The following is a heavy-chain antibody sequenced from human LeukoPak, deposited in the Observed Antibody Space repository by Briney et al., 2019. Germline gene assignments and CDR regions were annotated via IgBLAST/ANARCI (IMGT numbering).Heavy chain of an antibody. CDR2: ISAYNGNA. CDR1: GYTFTSYG. Sequence: GASVKVSCKASGYTFTSYGISWLRQAPRQGLEWMGWISAYNGNADYAQKLQGRVTMTTDTSTSTAYMELRSLRSDDTAVYYCARGGIAVAEGDAFDIWGQGTMVTVSS. CDR3: ARGGIAVAEGDAFDI. D-gene: IGHD6-19*01. V-gene: IGHV1-18*01. J-gene: IGHJ3*02.